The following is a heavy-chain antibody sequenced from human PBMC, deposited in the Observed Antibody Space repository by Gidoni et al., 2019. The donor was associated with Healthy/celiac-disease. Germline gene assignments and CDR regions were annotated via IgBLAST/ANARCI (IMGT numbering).Heavy chain of an antibody. V-gene: IGHV4-59*01. CDR1: GGSISSYY. J-gene: IGHJ5*02. D-gene: IGHD4-17*01. Sequence: QVQLQESGPGLVKPSETLSLTCTVSGGSISSYYWSWIRRPPGKGLEWIGYIYYSGSTNYNPSLKSRVTISVDTSKNQFSLKLSSVTAADTAVYYCASGDGLGHDYGDYGGAGFDPWGQGTLVTVSS. CDR2: IYYSGST. CDR3: ASGDGLGHDYGDYGGAGFDP.